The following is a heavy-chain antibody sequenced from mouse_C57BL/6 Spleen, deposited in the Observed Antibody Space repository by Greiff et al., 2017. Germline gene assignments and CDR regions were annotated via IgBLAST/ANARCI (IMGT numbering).Heavy chain of an antibody. CDR1: GFNIKDDY. J-gene: IGHJ2*01. Sequence: EVQLQQSGAELVRPGASVKLSCTASGFNIKDDYMHWVKQRPEQGLEWIGWIDPENGDTEYASKFQGKATITADTSSNTAYLQLSSLTSEDTAVYYCSSSYYGSSYLDYWGQGTTLTVSS. CDR2: IDPENGDT. CDR3: SSSYYGSSYLDY. D-gene: IGHD1-1*01. V-gene: IGHV14-4*01.